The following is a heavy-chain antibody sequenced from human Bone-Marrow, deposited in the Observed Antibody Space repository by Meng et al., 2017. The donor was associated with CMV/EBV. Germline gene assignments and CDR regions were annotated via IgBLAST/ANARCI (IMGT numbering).Heavy chain of an antibody. CDR2: ISSSGSTI. V-gene: IGHV3-11*01. J-gene: IGHJ4*02. D-gene: IGHD3-9*01. CDR3: AKDPSPLPDLTGYDY. Sequence: GESLKISCEASGFIVSSNYMNWVRQAPGKGLEWVSYISSSGSTIYYADSVKGRFTISRDNAKNSLYLQMNSLRAEDTAVYYCAKDPSPLPDLTGYDYWGQGTLVTVSS. CDR1: GFIVSSNY.